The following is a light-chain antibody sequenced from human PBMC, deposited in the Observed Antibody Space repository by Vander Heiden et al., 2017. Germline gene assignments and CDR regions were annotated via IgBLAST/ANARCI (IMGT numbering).Light chain of an antibody. Sequence: DIQMTQSPSSLSASVGDRVTITCRASQSINRYLNWYQQKLGKAPKLLIYAASSLQSGVPSRFSGSGSGTDFSLTISRLQPEDFATYYCQQCDNAPRTFGQGTKVEIK. CDR3: QQCDNAPRT. V-gene: IGKV1-39*01. CDR2: AAS. J-gene: IGKJ1*01. CDR1: QSINRY.